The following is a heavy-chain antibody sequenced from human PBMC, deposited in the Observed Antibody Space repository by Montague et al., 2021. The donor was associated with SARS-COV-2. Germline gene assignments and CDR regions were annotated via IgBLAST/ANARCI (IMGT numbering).Heavy chain of an antibody. CDR1: GTTRKNNYY. J-gene: IGHJ4*02. D-gene: IGHD3-3*01. CDR3: ARGIDFGLVASRSHYFDT. V-gene: IGHV4-39*01. Sequence: SETLSLTCSFSGTTRKNNYYWGWIRQPPGKGLEWVGSLYYSGNAXYSPPLRSRVTISVDTSRSQFSLQLTSATVADTAIYYCARGIDFGLVASRSHYFDTWGQGTLVSVSS. CDR2: LYYSGNA.